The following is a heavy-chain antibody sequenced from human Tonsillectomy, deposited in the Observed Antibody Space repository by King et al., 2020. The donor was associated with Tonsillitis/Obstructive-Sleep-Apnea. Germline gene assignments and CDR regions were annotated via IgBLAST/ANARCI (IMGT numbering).Heavy chain of an antibody. CDR2: ISYDGSNK. CDR1: GFTFSSYA. Sequence: VQLVESGGGVVQPGRSLRLSCAASGFTFSSYAMHWVRQAPGKGLEWVAVISYDGSNKYYADSVKGRFTISRDNSKNTLYLQMNSLRAEDTAVYYCATDPELELPYFDYWGQGTLVTVSS. D-gene: IGHD1-7*01. J-gene: IGHJ4*02. V-gene: IGHV3-30*01. CDR3: ATDPELELPYFDY.